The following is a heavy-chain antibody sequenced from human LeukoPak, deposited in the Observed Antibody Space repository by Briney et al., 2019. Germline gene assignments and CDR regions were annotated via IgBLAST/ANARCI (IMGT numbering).Heavy chain of an antibody. D-gene: IGHD2-2*01. Sequence: ASVKVSCKSSGHTFTNYYLHWVRQAPGQGLEWLGWIHPNTGATNYAQKFQGRVTVTRDTSISTTYVELSRLTSADTAVYYCASYASGYNWLKVWGQGTLVIVSS. CDR1: GHTFTNYY. J-gene: IGHJ5*02. CDR2: IHPNTGAT. V-gene: IGHV1-2*02. CDR3: ASYASGYNWLKV.